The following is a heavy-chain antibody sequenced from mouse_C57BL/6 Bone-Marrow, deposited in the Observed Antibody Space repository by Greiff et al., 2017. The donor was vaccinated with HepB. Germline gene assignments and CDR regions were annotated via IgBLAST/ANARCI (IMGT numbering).Heavy chain of an antibody. D-gene: IGHD4-1*01. J-gene: IGHJ2*01. V-gene: IGHV1-54*01. Sequence: QVQLQQSGAELVRPGTSVKVSCKASGYAFTNYLIEWVKQRPGQGLEWIGVINPGSGGTNYNEKFKGKATLTADKSSSTAYMQLSSLTSEDSAVYYCAILTGTGYFDYWGQGTTLTVSS. CDR2: INPGSGGT. CDR1: GYAFTNYL. CDR3: AILTGTGYFDY.